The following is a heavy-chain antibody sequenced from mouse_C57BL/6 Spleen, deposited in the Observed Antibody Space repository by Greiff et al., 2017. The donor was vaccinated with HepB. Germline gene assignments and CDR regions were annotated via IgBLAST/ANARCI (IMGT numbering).Heavy chain of an antibody. CDR3: ARQVPGTGGAMDY. Sequence: EVMLVESGGGLVKPGGSLKLSCAASGFTFSSYTMSWVRQTPEKRLEWVATISGGGGNTYYPDSVKGRFTISRDNAKNTLYLQMSSLRSEDTDLYDCARQVPGTGGAMDYWGQGTSVTVSS. CDR1: GFTFSSYT. V-gene: IGHV5-9*01. CDR2: ISGGGGNT. D-gene: IGHD4-1*01. J-gene: IGHJ4*01.